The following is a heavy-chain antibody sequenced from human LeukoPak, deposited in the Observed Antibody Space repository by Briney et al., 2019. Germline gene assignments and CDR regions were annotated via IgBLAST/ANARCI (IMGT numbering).Heavy chain of an antibody. J-gene: IGHJ3*02. CDR1: GDSFSRNTYS. V-gene: IGHV4-39*01. D-gene: IGHD1-26*01. CDR2: IYYTGRT. CDR3: ARRGSMGGSFVGAFDI. Sequence: SETLSLTCTVSGDSFSRNTYSWGWIRQPPGKGLEWIGSIYYTGRTFYNPSLKSRVTISVDTSKNRFSLKLSSVTAADTAVYYCARRGSMGGSFVGAFDIWGQGTMVTVSS.